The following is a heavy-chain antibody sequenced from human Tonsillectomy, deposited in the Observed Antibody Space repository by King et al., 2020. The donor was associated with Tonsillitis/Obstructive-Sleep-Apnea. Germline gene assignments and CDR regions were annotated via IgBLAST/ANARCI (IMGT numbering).Heavy chain of an antibody. CDR3: ARDREYSSTWNIVDY. J-gene: IGHJ4*02. V-gene: IGHV1-18*01. D-gene: IGHD6-13*01. CDR1: GYPFTSYG. Sequence: VQLVQSGPEVKKPGASVKVSCKASGYPFTSYGISWVRQAPGQGLEWMGWISAYNGNTNYAQKFQGRVTMTTDTSMSTADMELRSLRSDDTAVYYCARDREYSSTWNIVDYWGQGTLVTVPS. CDR2: ISAYNGNT.